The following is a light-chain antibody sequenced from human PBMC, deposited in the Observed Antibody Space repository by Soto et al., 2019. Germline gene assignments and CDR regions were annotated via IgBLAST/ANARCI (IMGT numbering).Light chain of an antibody. Sequence: DIQMTQSPSSLSASVGDRVTITCRASQGIRNDLAWYQQKPGKVPKLLIHAASTLQSGVPSRFSGSGSGTDFTLTISSLQTEDVATYYCQKYNSAPRTFGQGTKLEIK. CDR1: QGIRND. J-gene: IGKJ2*01. CDR2: AAS. V-gene: IGKV1-27*01. CDR3: QKYNSAPRT.